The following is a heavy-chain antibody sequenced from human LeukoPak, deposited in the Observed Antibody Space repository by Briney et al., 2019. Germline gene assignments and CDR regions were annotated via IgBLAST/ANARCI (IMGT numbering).Heavy chain of an antibody. V-gene: IGHV3-48*01. Sequence: GGSLRLSCAASGFTFSSYSMNWVRQAPGKGLEWVSYISSASNTIYYADSVKGRFTISRDNAKNSLYLQMNSLRAEDTAMYYCARDGWFGDYNWFDPWGQGTLITVSS. CDR2: ISSASNTI. CDR3: ARDGWFGDYNWFDP. D-gene: IGHD3-10*01. J-gene: IGHJ5*02. CDR1: GFTFSSYS.